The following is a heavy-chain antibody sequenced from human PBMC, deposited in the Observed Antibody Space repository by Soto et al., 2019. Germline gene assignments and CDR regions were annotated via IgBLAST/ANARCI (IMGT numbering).Heavy chain of an antibody. J-gene: IGHJ6*02. V-gene: IGHV1-69*02. Sequence: SVKVSCKASGGTFSSYTISWVRQAPGQGLEWMGRIIPILGIANYAQKFQGRVTITADKSTSTAYMELSSLRSEDTAVYYCARGSGDGSRVDVWGQGTTVTVSS. CDR2: IIPILGIA. CDR1: GGTFSSYT. CDR3: ARGSGDGSRVDV. D-gene: IGHD2-21*02.